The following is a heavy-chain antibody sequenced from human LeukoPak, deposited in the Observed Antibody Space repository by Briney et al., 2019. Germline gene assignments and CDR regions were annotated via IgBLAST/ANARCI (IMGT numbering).Heavy chain of an antibody. V-gene: IGHV3-9*01. Sequence: PGGSLRLSCAASGFTFDDYAMHWVRQAPGKGLEWVSGISWNSGSIGYADSVKGRFTISRDNAKNSLYLQMNSLRAEDTALYYCAKDVEATMVAFDTWGQGTMVTVSS. J-gene: IGHJ3*02. CDR2: ISWNSGSI. D-gene: IGHD5-24*01. CDR3: AKDVEATMVAFDT. CDR1: GFTFDDYA.